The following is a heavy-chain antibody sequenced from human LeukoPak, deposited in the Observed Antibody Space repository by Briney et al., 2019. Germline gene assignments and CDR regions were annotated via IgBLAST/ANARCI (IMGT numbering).Heavy chain of an antibody. CDR3: ATQPAFWSGYYSWYYYYYMDV. D-gene: IGHD3-3*01. J-gene: IGHJ6*03. V-gene: IGHV3-7*01. Sequence: PGGSLRLSCAASGFTFSSYWMSWVRQAPGKGLEWVANIKQDGSEKYYVDSVKGRFTISRDNAKNSLYLQMNSLRAEDTAVYYCATQPAFWSGYYSWYYYYYMDVWGKGTTVTVSS. CDR2: IKQDGSEK. CDR1: GFTFSSYW.